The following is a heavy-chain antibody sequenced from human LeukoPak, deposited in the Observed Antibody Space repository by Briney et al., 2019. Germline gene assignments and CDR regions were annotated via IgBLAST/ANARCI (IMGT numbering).Heavy chain of an antibody. CDR3: TRDRSRAEDD. V-gene: IGHV3-7*01. CDR1: GFTFSDFW. CDR2: INQGGSDK. Sequence: GGSLRLSCAASGFTFSDFWMGWVRQAPGKGLEWVANINQGGSDKYYVDSVKGRFTISRDNANNLLYLQMNSLRGEDTAVYYCTRDRSRAEDDWGQGTLVTVSS. J-gene: IGHJ4*02. D-gene: IGHD1-14*01.